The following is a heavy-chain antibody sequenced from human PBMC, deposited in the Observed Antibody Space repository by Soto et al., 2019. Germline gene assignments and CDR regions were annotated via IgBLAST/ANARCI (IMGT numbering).Heavy chain of an antibody. CDR1: GFNLNTYG. V-gene: IGHV3-30*03. CDR3: VRDLALMADY. CDR2: ILYDGSKK. D-gene: IGHD3-16*01. J-gene: IGHJ4*02. Sequence: VQLMESGGGVVHPGGSLRLSCVASGFNLNTYGIYWVRQAPGKGLQWVAQILYDGSKKHHADSVRGRFTITRDNSKNTVYLQMDSLRVDDTAMYYCVRDLALMADYWGQGTLVTVSS.